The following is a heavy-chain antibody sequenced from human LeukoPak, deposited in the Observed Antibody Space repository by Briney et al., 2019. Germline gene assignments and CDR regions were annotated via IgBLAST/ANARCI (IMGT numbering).Heavy chain of an antibody. CDR2: ISSSGSTI. V-gene: IGHV3-11*01. CDR1: GFTFSDYY. CDR3: ARDHAGSLALYYFDY. D-gene: IGHD3-16*01. J-gene: IGHJ4*02. Sequence: KPGGSLRLSCAASGFTFSDYYMSWIRQAPGKGLEWVSYISSSGSTIYYADSVKGRFTISRDNAKNSLYLQMNSLRAEDTALYYCARDHAGSLALYYFDYWGQGTLVTVSS.